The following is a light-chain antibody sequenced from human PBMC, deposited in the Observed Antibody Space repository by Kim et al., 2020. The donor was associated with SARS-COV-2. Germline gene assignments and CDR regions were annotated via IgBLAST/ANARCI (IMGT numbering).Light chain of an antibody. CDR3: QTWGAGIRV. J-gene: IGLJ3*02. CDR1: SGNSSYA. Sequence: ASVKLTCTLSSGNSSYAIAWHQQQPEKGPRYLMKVEGDGSHNKGDGIPDRFSGSSSGAERYLTISSLQSEDEADYYCQTWGAGIRVFGGGTQLTVL. CDR2: VEGDGSH. V-gene: IGLV4-69*01.